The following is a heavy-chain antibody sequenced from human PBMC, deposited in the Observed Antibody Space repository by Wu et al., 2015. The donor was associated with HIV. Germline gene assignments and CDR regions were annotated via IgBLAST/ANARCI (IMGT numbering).Heavy chain of an antibody. Sequence: QVQLVQSGAEVKKPGASVKVSCKASGYTFTFYDINWVRQATGQGLEWMGWMNPNSGNTGYAQKFQGRITMTRNTSIRTAYMELSSLRSEDTAIYYCARTRNYYFGMDVWGQGTTVTVSS. V-gene: IGHV1-8*01. CDR2: MNPNSGNT. CDR1: GYTFTFYD. J-gene: IGHJ6*02. D-gene: IGHD1-14*01. CDR3: ARTRNYYFGMDV.